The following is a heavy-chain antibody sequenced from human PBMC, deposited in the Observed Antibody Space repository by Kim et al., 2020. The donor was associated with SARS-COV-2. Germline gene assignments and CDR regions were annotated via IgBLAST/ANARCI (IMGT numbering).Heavy chain of an antibody. V-gene: IGHV4-31*03. J-gene: IGHJ6*02. CDR1: GGSISSGGYY. CDR3: ARGSVVTTVVKYYYYYYCIDV. D-gene: IGHD4-17*01. CDR2: IYYSGST. Sequence: SETLSLTCTVSGGSISSGGYYWSWIRQHPGKGLEWIGYIYYSGSTYYNPSLKSRVTISVDTSKNQFSLKLSSVTAADTAVYYCARGSVVTTVVKYYYYYYCIDVWGRGTTVTVSS.